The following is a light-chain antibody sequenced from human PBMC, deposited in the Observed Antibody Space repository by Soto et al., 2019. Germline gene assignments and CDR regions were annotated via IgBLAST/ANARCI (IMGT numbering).Light chain of an antibody. J-gene: IGLJ2*01. V-gene: IGLV1-47*01. CDR2: RNS. CDR1: SSNIGSNY. Sequence: QSVLTQPPSASGTPGQSVTISCSGSSSNIGSNYVYWYQQLPGTAPKLLIYRNSQRPSGVPDRFSGSRSGTSASLAISGLQSDDEADYYCATWDDSLSGPVFGGGTKVTVL. CDR3: ATWDDSLSGPV.